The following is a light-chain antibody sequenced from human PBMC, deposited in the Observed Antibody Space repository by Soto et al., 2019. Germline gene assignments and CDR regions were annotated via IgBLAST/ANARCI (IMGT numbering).Light chain of an antibody. CDR1: QSISSW. CDR3: QQYNSYST. V-gene: IGKV1-5*01. CDR2: DAS. Sequence: DIQITQSPSTLSASVGDRVTITCRASQSISSWLAWYQQKPGKAPKLLIYDASSLESGVPPRFSGSGSGTEFTLTISSLQPDDFATYYCQQYNSYSTFGQGTKVDSK. J-gene: IGKJ1*01.